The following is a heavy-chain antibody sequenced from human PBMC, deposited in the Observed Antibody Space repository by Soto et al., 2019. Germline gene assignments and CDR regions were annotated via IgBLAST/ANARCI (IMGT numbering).Heavy chain of an antibody. D-gene: IGHD6-13*01. CDR2: IWYDGSNK. CDR3: ARDQLYSSSWSDY. V-gene: IGHV3-33*01. J-gene: IGHJ4*02. Sequence: PGGSLRLSCAASGFTFSSYGMHWVRQAPGKGLEWVAVIWYDGSNKYYADSVKGRFTISRDNSKNTLYLQMNSLRAEDTAVYYCARDQLYSSSWSDYWGQGTLVTVSS. CDR1: GFTFSSYG.